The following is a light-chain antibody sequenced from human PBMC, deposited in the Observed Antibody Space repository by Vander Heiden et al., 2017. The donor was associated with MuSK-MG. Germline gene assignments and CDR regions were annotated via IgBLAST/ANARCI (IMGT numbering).Light chain of an antibody. J-gene: IGLJ2*01. V-gene: IGLV1-40*01. CDR1: NSNIGAGYD. Sequence: QSVLTQPPSVSGAPGQRGTISCTGSNSNIGAGYDVHWYQQLPGRAPKLLIVVNINRPSGVSDRFACSNSGTSASPALTVLQAEDWAEDDCQYHAISLTAAVFGTGTKLTVL. CDR2: VNI. CDR3: QYHAISLTAAV.